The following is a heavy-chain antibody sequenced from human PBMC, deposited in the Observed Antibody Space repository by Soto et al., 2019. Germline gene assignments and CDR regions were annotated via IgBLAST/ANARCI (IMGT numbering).Heavy chain of an antibody. Sequence: GGSLRLSCAASGFTFSSYGMHWVRQAPGKGLEWVAVIWYDGSNKYYADSVKGRFTISRDNSKNTLYLQMNSLRAEDTAVYYCARGQNDYSNYRSAFDIWGQGTMVTVSS. CDR2: IWYDGSNK. V-gene: IGHV3-33*01. J-gene: IGHJ3*02. D-gene: IGHD4-4*01. CDR1: GFTFSSYG. CDR3: ARGQNDYSNYRSAFDI.